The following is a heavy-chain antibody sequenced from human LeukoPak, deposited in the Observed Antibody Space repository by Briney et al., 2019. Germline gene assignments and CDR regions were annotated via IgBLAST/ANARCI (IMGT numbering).Heavy chain of an antibody. J-gene: IGHJ4*02. D-gene: IGHD5-18*01. CDR3: VRAPGYSNGWYYFDN. CDR2: ISHDGKKV. CDR1: GFNFTTYS. Sequence: GGSLRLSRAASGFNFTTYSMHWDRQAPGKGLQWVAIISHDGKKVNYVDSVKGRIVISRDNSKNTLYLQMNSLRPDDTAVYFCVRAPGYSNGWYYFDNWGQGTLVTVSA. V-gene: IGHV3-30*09.